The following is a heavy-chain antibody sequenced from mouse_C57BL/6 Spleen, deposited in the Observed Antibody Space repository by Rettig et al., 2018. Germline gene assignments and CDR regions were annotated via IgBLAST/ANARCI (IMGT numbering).Heavy chain of an antibody. J-gene: IGHJ2*01. V-gene: IGHV1-15*01. CDR2: IDPETGGT. CDR3: TRSLRDY. CDR1: GYTFTDYE. Sequence: PGASVTLSCKASGYTFTDYEMHWVKQTPVHGLEWIGAIDPETGGTAYNQKFKGKAILTADKSSSTAYMELRSLTSEDSAVYYCTRSLRDYWGQGTTLTVSS.